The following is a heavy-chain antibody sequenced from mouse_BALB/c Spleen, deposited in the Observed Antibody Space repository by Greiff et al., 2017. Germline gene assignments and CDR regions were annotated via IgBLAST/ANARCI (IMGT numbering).Heavy chain of an antibody. CDR3: ASYDYYAMDY. Sequence: DVKLVESGGGLVKPGGSLKLSCAASGFTFSDYYMYWVRQTPGKRLEWVATISDGGSYTYYPDSVKGRFTISRDNAKNNLYLQMSSLKSEDTAMYYCASYDYYAMDYWGQGTSVTVSS. V-gene: IGHV5-4*02. CDR2: ISDGGSYT. J-gene: IGHJ4*01. CDR1: GFTFSDYY.